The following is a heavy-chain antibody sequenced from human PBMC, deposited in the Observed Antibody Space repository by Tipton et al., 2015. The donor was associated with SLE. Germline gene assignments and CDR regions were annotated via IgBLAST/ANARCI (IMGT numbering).Heavy chain of an antibody. CDR1: GGSISGHY. CDR3: GRASYDFWSGSIDH. Sequence: TLSLTCTVSGGSISGHYWSWIRQPPGKGLEWIGYIYYSGSANYNPSLKTRVTISVDESKNQFSLKMISVTAADAAVYYCGRASYDFWSGSIDHWGQGTLVTVSS. D-gene: IGHD3-3*01. J-gene: IGHJ4*02. CDR2: IYYSGSA. V-gene: IGHV4-59*11.